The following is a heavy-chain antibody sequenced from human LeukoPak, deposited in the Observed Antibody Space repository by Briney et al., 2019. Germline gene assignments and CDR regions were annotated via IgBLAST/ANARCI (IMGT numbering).Heavy chain of an antibody. D-gene: IGHD5-18*01. CDR2: ISAYNGNT. CDR3: ARHIPIVDTAMLLPEFYGSSPSALDY. J-gene: IGHJ4*02. CDR1: GYTFTSYG. V-gene: IGHV1-18*01. Sequence: VASVKVSCKASGYTFTSYGISWVRQAAGQGLEWMGWISAYNGNTNYAQNLQGRVTMTTDTSTSTAYMEQRSLRSDDTAVYYCARHIPIVDTAMLLPEFYGSSPSALDYWGQGTLLTVSS.